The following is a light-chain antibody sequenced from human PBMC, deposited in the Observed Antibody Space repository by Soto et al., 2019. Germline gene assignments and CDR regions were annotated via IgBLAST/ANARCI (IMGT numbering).Light chain of an antibody. CDR1: ESVSSSH. V-gene: IGKV3-20*01. CDR2: GAL. Sequence: EIVLTQSPGTLSLSPGERATLSCRASESVSSSHLAWYQQKPGQAPRLLIHGALNRATGIPDRFSGSGSGTDFTLTISRLEPEDFAMYYCQQYGSSPPITFGLGTRLEIK. CDR3: QQYGSSPPIT. J-gene: IGKJ5*01.